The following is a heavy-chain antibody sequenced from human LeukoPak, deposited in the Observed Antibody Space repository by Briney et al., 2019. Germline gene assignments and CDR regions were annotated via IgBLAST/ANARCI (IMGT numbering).Heavy chain of an antibody. J-gene: IGHJ3*02. D-gene: IGHD3/OR15-3a*01. V-gene: IGHV1-69*05. CDR3: ARVFRVFWTETDAFDI. CDR2: IIPIFGTA. Sequence: SVKVSCKASGGTFSSYAISWVRQAPGQGLEWIGRIIPIFGTANYAQKFQGRVTITTDESTSTAYMELSSLRSEDTAVYYCARVFRVFWTETDAFDIWGQGTMVTVSS. CDR1: GGTFSSYA.